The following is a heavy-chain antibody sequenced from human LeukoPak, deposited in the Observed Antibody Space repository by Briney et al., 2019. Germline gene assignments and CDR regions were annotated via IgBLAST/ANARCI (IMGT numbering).Heavy chain of an antibody. J-gene: IGHJ6*02. Sequence: ASVKVSCKASGYTFTGHYMHWVRQAPGQGLEWMGWINPNSGATKSAQKFQGRVTMTRDTSISTAYMELRRLRSDDTAVYYCARVKGDSSPGYYYYYGMDVWGQGTTVTVSS. CDR3: ARVKGDSSPGYYYYYGMDV. V-gene: IGHV1-2*02. CDR1: GYTFTGHY. D-gene: IGHD6-13*01. CDR2: INPNSGAT.